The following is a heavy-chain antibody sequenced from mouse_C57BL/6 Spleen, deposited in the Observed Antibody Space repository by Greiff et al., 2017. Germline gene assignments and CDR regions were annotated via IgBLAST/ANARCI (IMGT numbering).Heavy chain of an antibody. CDR3: ARSGSMIRFAY. CDR2: IDPSDSET. D-gene: IGHD2-4*01. CDR1: GYTFTSYW. V-gene: IGHV1-52*01. J-gene: IGHJ3*01. Sequence: QVQLQQPGAELVRPGSSVKLSCKASGYTFTSYWMHWVKQRPIQGLEWIGNIDPSDSETHYNQKFKDKATLTVDKSSSTAYMQLSSLTSEDSAVYYCARSGSMIRFAYWGQGTLVTVSA.